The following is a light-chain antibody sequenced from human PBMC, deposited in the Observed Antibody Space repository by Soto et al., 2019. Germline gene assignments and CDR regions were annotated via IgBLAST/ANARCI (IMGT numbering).Light chain of an antibody. Sequence: QSVLTQPPSVSAAPGQKVTISCSGSSSNIGNHYVSWYQHLPGTAPKLLIYDNSKRPSGIPDRFSGSKSGTSATLGITGLQTGDEADYYCGAWDSSLSNYVLGSGTKLTVL. J-gene: IGLJ1*01. V-gene: IGLV1-51*01. CDR1: SSNIGNHY. CDR2: DNS. CDR3: GAWDSSLSNYV.